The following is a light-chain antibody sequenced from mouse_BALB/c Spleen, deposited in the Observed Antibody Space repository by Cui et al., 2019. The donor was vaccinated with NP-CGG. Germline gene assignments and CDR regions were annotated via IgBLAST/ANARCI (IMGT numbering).Light chain of an antibody. J-gene: IGLJ1*01. Sequence: AVLSQESALPTSPGETVTLTCRSSTGAVTNSNYANWVQEKPDNLFTGIIGGTNNRAPGVPARFSGSLIGDKAALTITGAQTEDEAIYFCALWYSNHWVFGGGTKLTVL. CDR2: GTN. V-gene: IGLV1*01. CDR3: ALWYSNHWV. CDR1: TGAVTNSNY.